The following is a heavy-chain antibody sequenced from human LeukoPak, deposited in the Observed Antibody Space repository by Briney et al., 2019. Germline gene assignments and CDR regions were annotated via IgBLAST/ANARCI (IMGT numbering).Heavy chain of an antibody. CDR1: GGTFSSYA. CDR3: ARGQASNYCSGGSCYAPFDY. CDR2: IIPIFGTA. J-gene: IGHJ4*02. V-gene: IGHV1-69*13. Sequence: SVKVSCKASGGTFSSYAISWVRQAPGQGLEWMGGIIPIFGTANYAQKFQGRVSITADESTSTAYMELSSLRSEDTAVYYCARGQASNYCSGGSCYAPFDYWGQGTLVTVSS. D-gene: IGHD2-15*01.